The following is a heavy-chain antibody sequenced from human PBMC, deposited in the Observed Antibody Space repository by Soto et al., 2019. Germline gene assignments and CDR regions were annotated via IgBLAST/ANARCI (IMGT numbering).Heavy chain of an antibody. CDR1: GFTFSSYA. Sequence: EVQLLESGGGLVQPGGSLRLSCAASGFTFSSYAMSWVRQAPGKGLEWVSALSGSGGSTYYADSVKGRFTISRDKSKNTLYLQMNSLRAEDTAVYYCAKAQNYDFWSGTISDEYFQHWGQGTLVTVSS. V-gene: IGHV3-23*01. CDR3: AKAQNYDFWSGTISDEYFQH. J-gene: IGHJ1*01. D-gene: IGHD3-3*01. CDR2: LSGSGGST.